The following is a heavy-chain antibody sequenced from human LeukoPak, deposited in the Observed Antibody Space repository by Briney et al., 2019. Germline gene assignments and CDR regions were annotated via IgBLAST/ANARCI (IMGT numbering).Heavy chain of an antibody. CDR2: ISAYNGNT. CDR3: ARGPRGYCTNGVCYTGDY. CDR1: GYTFTSYG. Sequence: ASVKVSCKASGYTFTSYGISWVRQAPGQGLEWMGWISAYNGNTNYAQKLQGRVTMTTDTSTSTAYMELRSLRSEDTAVYYCARGPRGYCTNGVCYTGDYWGQGTLVTVSS. V-gene: IGHV1-18*01. J-gene: IGHJ4*02. D-gene: IGHD2-8*01.